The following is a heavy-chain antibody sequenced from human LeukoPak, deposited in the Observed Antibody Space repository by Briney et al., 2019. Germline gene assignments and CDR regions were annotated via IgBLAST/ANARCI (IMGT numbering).Heavy chain of an antibody. CDR3: ARISYDGGGYYDTWFDP. V-gene: IGHV1-18*01. CDR2: ISTYNGNT. D-gene: IGHD3-22*01. Sequence: SVKVSCKASGYTFISYAMSWVRQAPGQGLEWMGWISTYNGNTNYAQKLQGRVTMTTDTSTSTAYRELRSLRSDDTAVYYCARISYDGGGYYDTWFDPWGQGTLVTVSS. CDR1: GYTFISYA. J-gene: IGHJ5*02.